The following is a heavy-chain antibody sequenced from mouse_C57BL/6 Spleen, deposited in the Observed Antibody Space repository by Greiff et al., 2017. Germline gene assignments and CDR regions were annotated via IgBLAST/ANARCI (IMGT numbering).Heavy chain of an antibody. CDR1: GYTFTSYW. D-gene: IGHD4-1*01. J-gene: IGHJ2*01. CDR2: LDPSVSYT. Sequence: QVQLQQPGAELVMPGASVKLSCKASGYTFTSYWLHWVKQRPGQVLEWIGELDPSVSYTNYTQKFKGKSTLTVDKSSSTAYMQLSSLTSDDSAVYYCARWGLGRRYFDYWGQGTTLTVSS. V-gene: IGHV1-69*01. CDR3: ARWGLGRRYFDY.